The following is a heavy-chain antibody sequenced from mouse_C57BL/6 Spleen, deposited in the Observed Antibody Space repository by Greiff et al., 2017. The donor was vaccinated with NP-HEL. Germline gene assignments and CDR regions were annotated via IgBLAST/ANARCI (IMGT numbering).Heavy chain of an antibody. CDR2: IDPNSGGT. Sequence: QVQLQQPGAELVKPGASVKLSCKASGYTFTSYWMHWVKQRPGRGLEWIGRIDPNSGGTKYNEKFKNKATLTVDKPSSTAYMQLSSLTSEDSAVYYCAIAPIATVVATDYFDYWGQGTTLTVSS. J-gene: IGHJ2*01. D-gene: IGHD1-1*01. CDR3: AIAPIATVVATDYFDY. V-gene: IGHV1-72*01. CDR1: GYTFTSYW.